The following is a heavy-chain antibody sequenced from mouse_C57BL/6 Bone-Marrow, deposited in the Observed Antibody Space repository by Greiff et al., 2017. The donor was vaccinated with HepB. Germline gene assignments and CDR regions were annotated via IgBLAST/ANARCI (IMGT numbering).Heavy chain of an antibody. CDR1: GYTFTSYW. Sequence: QVQLQQPGAELVMPGASVKLSCKASGYTFTSYWMHWVKQRPGQGLEWIGEIDPSDSYTNYNQKFKGKSTLTVDKSSSTAYMQLSSLTSEDSAVYYCARKYYGSSNYFDYWGQGTTLTVSS. D-gene: IGHD1-1*01. J-gene: IGHJ2*01. CDR3: ARKYYGSSNYFDY. V-gene: IGHV1-69*01. CDR2: IDPSDSYT.